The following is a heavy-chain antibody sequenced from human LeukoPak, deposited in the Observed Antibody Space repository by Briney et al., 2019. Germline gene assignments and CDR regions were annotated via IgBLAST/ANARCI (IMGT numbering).Heavy chain of an antibody. J-gene: IGHJ6*02. D-gene: IGHD2-2*01. Sequence: ASVKVSCKASGYTFTGYYMHWVRQAPGQGLEWMGWINPNSGGTNYAQKFQGRVTMTTDTSTSTAYMELRSLRSDDTAVYYCARDPGSSTSFLYYYYGMDVWGQGTTVTVSS. CDR1: GYTFTGYY. CDR2: INPNSGGT. CDR3: ARDPGSSTSFLYYYYGMDV. V-gene: IGHV1-2*02.